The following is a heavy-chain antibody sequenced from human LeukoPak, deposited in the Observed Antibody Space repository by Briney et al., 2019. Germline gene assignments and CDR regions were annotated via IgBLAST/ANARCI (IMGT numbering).Heavy chain of an antibody. Sequence: KPSETLSLTCTVSGASISSYYWSWIRQPPGKGLQWIGYIFYSGITNYNPSLRSRVTISVDTSKNQFSLKLSSVTAADTAVYYCAREGTYDNGGYYDYWGQGTLVTVSS. V-gene: IGHV4-59*01. CDR3: AREGTYDNGGYYDY. CDR1: GASISSYY. J-gene: IGHJ4*02. CDR2: IFYSGIT. D-gene: IGHD3-22*01.